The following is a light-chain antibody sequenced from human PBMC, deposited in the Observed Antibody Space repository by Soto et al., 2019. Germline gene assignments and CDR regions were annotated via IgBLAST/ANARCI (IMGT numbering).Light chain of an antibody. CDR3: TSFTSSSALV. J-gene: IGLJ3*02. CDR2: EVS. CDR1: SSDVGGYNY. V-gene: IGLV2-14*01. Sequence: QSALTQPASVSGSPGQSITISCTGTSSDVGGYNYVSWYQHHPGKARKLMIYEVSNRPSGVSNRFSGSKSGNTASLTISGLQAEDEADYYCTSFTSSSALVFGGGTKLTVL.